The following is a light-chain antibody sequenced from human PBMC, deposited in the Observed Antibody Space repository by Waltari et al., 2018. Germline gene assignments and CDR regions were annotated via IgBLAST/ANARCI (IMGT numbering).Light chain of an antibody. Sequence: IQMSQSPSSLSASVGDRVTITCRASQGISSYLNWYQQKPGKAPKLLIYYANSLASGVPSRFNGSGSGTECTLTISSLQPEDFATYYCQQGNSYPFTFGPGTKLDIK. J-gene: IGKJ3*01. CDR2: YAN. V-gene: IGKV1-13*02. CDR3: QQGNSYPFT. CDR1: QGISSY.